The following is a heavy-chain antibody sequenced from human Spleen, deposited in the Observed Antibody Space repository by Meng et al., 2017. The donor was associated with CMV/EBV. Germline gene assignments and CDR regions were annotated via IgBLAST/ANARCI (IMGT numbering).Heavy chain of an antibody. CDR3: ARVGLRCSSTSCYRWAYDY. J-gene: IGHJ4*02. D-gene: IGHD2-2*02. CDR1: GFSFRSYS. CDR2: INFRTSYI. Sequence: GGSLRLSCSASGFSFRSYSMNWVRQAPGKALEWVSSINFRTSYIYYADSVKGRFTVSRDIAENSLYLQMNSLRAEDTAVYYCARVGLRCSSTSCYRWAYDYWGQGTLVTVSS. V-gene: IGHV3-21*01.